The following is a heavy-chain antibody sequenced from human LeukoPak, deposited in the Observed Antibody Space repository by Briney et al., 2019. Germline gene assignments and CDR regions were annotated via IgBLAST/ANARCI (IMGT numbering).Heavy chain of an antibody. CDR1: GCSISSYY. CDR2: IYTSGST. J-gene: IGHJ4*02. Sequence: TSESLSLTCSVDGCSISSYYCGSVRQPAGEGMEWVGLIYTSGSTNYNPSLKSRVTMSVDTSKNQFSLKLSSVPAGDTAVYYGGRDVDTVMVGSPFNYWGQGTLVTVSS. D-gene: IGHD5-18*01. V-gene: IGHV4-59*10. CDR3: GRDVDTVMVGSPFNY.